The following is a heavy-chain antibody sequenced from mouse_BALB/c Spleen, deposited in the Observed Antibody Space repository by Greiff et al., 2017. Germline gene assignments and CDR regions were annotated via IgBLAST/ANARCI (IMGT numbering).Heavy chain of an antibody. J-gene: IGHJ4*01. D-gene: IGHD1-2*01. CDR2: ISNLAYSI. Sequence: EVQVVESGGGLVQPGGSRKLSCAASGFTFSDYGMAWVRQAPGKGPEWVAFISNLAYSIYYADTVTGRFTISRENAKNTLYLEMSSLRSEDTAMYYCATTATGAMDYWGQGTSVTVSS. CDR1: GFTFSDYG. CDR3: ATTATGAMDY. V-gene: IGHV5-15*02.